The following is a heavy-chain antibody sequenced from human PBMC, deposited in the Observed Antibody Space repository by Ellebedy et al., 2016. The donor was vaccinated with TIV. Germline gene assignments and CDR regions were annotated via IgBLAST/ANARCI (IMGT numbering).Heavy chain of an antibody. D-gene: IGHD3-9*01. CDR2: IFSAADGGET. CDR1: GFTVTTNY. V-gene: IGHV3-53*01. Sequence: GESLKISCAASGFTVTTNYMNWVRQAPGKGLEWVSVIFSAADGGETHYADSVKGRFTISRDSSKNTLYLQMNSLRAEDTAVYYCGRAREPGYFAYYYYGMDVWGQGTTVTVSS. J-gene: IGHJ6*02. CDR3: GRAREPGYFAYYYYGMDV.